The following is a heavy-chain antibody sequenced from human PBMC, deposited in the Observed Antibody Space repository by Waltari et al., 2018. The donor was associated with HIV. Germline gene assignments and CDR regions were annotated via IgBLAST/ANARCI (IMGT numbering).Heavy chain of an antibody. CDR2: IYYTGST. D-gene: IGHD2-15*01. CDR1: GGSVGSSGFS. CDR3: ARDRFCNGNGCSPSDAFDV. Sequence: QLRLQESGSGLLKPSQTLSLTCNVSGGSVGSSGFSWSWIRQSPGKGLEWIGYIYYTGSTYYHPSLKRRCNISLDRSKNQFSLRLSYVSAADTAVYYCARDRFCNGNGCSPSDAFDVWGQGRMVTVSS. J-gene: IGHJ3*01. V-gene: IGHV4-30-2*06.